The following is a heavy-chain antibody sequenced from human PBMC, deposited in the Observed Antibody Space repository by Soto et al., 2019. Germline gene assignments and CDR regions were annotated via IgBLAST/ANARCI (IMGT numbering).Heavy chain of an antibody. CDR1: GFXFSSYS. V-gene: IGHV3-21*01. CDR2: ISSSSSYI. J-gene: IGHJ4*02. CDR3: ARRYCISTSCYGFDY. Sequence: GGSLXLSCAASGFXFSSYSMNWVXQAPGKGLEWVSSISSSSSYIYYADSVKGRFTISRDNAKNSLYLQMNSLRAEDTAVYYCARRYCISTSCYGFDYWGQGTLVTVSS. D-gene: IGHD2-2*01.